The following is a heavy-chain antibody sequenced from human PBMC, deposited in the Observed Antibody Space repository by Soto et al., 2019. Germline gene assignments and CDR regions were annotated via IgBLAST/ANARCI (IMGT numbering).Heavy chain of an antibody. V-gene: IGHV1-3*04. CDR1: GYTFASFV. CDR2: INTDNGNT. CDR3: AREMPGYCTGPFVY. J-gene: IGHJ4*02. D-gene: IGHD2-8*01. Sequence: QVQLVQSGAEVKKPGASVRVSCKASGYTFASFVIHWVRQAPGQRPERMGWINTDNGNTQYSQKFQGRVTITRDTSSSTAYMELSSLISEDTAVYYCAREMPGYCTGPFVYWGQGTLVTVSS.